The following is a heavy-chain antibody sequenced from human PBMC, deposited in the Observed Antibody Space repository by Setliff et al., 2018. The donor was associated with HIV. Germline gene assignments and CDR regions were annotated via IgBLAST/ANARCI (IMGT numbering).Heavy chain of an antibody. J-gene: IGHJ4*02. CDR2: IYTSGST. CDR3: ARGSVSTAPMG. V-gene: IGHV4-4*08. D-gene: IGHD2-2*01. Sequence: PSETLSLTCTVSGVSISGYYWSWIRQPPGKGLEWIGYIYTSGSTSYNPSLKSRVTISVDTSKNQFSLKLSSVTAADTAVYYCARGSVSTAPMGWGQGTLVTVSS. CDR1: GVSISGYY.